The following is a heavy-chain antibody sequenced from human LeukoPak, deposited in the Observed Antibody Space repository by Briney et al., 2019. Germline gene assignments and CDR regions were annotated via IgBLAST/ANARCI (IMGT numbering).Heavy chain of an antibody. J-gene: IGHJ4*02. CDR1: GASISGSGYY. D-gene: IGHD6-19*01. V-gene: IGHV4-39*07. CDR2: IYYSGST. CDR3: AREISSGWGFDY. Sequence: PSETLSLTCAVSGASISGSGYYWGCIRQPPGKGLEWIGNIYYSGSTYYNASLKSRVTISVDTSKNQFSLKLSSVTAADTAVYYCAREISSGWGFDYWGEGTLVTVSS.